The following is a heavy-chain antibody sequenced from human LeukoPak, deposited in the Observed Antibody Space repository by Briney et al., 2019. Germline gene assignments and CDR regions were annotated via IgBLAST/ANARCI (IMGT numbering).Heavy chain of an antibody. V-gene: IGHV1-18*01. J-gene: IGHJ4*02. D-gene: IGHD6-6*01. Sequence: ASVTVSCKASEYTFTRYGISWVRQAPGQGLEWMGWISAYNGNTKYAQKLQGRVTMTTDTSTNTAYMELRSLRSDDTAVYYCARSYSSTSMDYWGQGTLVTVSS. CDR2: ISAYNGNT. CDR3: ARSYSSTSMDY. CDR1: EYTFTRYG.